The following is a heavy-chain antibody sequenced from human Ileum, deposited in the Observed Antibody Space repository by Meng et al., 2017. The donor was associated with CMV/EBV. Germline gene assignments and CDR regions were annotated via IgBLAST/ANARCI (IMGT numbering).Heavy chain of an antibody. CDR3: ATSRGYSAYEAPSFVY. Sequence: QVQRVQSGAAVRMPESSVKVSCKASGGTFTNYAISWVRQAPRQGLEWMGGIIPMFDSVNYAQKFQGRVTITADKSTSTAYMELSSLRSEDTAVYYCATSRGYSAYEAPSFVYWGQGTLVTVSS. V-gene: IGHV1-69*14. CDR2: IIPMFDSV. J-gene: IGHJ4*02. D-gene: IGHD5-12*01. CDR1: GGTFTNYA.